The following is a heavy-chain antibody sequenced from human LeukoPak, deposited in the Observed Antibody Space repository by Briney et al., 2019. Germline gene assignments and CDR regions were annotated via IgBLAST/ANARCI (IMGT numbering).Heavy chain of an antibody. CDR3: ARDRSSSGWYTGGSDY. CDR2: MNPNSGNT. J-gene: IGHJ4*02. CDR1: GYTFTSYD. D-gene: IGHD6-19*01. V-gene: IGHV1-8*03. Sequence: PGASVKVSCKASGYTFTSYDINWVRQATGQGLEWMGWMNPNSGNTGYAQKFQGRVTITRNTSISTAYMELSSLRSEDTAVYYCARDRSSSGWYTGGSDYWGQGTLVTVSS.